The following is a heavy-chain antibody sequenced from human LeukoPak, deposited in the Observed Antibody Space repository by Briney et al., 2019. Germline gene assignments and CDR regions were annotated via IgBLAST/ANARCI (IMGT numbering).Heavy chain of an antibody. J-gene: IGHJ4*01. D-gene: IGHD2-2*01. CDR3: TRHTSPTFDY. CDR2: INPRTGDR. CDR1: GYTFTSHD. Sequence: ASVKVSCKASGYTFTSHDINWVRQASGQGPEWMGWINPRTGDRGYAQKFQGRVTITRSTSMNTAYMELSSLRSEDTAVYYCTRHTSPTFDYWGXXTLVTVSS. V-gene: IGHV1-8*01.